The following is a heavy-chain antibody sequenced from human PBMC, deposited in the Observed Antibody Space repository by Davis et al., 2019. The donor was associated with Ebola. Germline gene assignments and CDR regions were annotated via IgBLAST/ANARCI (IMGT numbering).Heavy chain of an antibody. CDR3: ARGPMPIWYADLYKYGMDV. J-gene: IGHJ6*02. D-gene: IGHD3-16*01. CDR2: ISGDGDLT. V-gene: IGHV3-43*02. Sequence: GGSLRLFCASSGLTLGKYAMYWVRQRPGKGLEWVSLISGDGDLTYYADSVKGRFTISRDNSKESLYLQIHSLRSEDTALYFCARGPMPIWYADLYKYGMDVCGQGTTVTASS. CDR1: GLTLGKYA.